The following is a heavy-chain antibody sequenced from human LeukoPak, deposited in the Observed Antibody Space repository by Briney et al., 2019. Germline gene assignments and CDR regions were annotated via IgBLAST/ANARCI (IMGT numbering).Heavy chain of an antibody. D-gene: IGHD5-24*01. Sequence: SQTLSLTCTVSGGSINSGSYYWSWIRQPAAKGLEWIGRIYPSGSTNYNPSLKSRVTISVDTSKNQFSLELSSVTAADSAVYYCARQLRDVYIHHSFDYWGQGTLVTVSS. J-gene: IGHJ4*02. CDR1: GGSINSGSYY. CDR2: IYPSGST. CDR3: ARQLRDVYIHHSFDY. V-gene: IGHV4-61*02.